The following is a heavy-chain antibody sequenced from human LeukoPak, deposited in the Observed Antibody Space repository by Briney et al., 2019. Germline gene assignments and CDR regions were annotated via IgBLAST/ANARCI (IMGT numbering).Heavy chain of an antibody. J-gene: IGHJ3*02. CDR3: VVGARDAFDI. D-gene: IGHD1-26*01. Sequence: PGGSLRLSCAASGFTFSDHYMDWVRQAPGKGLEWVGRTRNKANSYTTEYAASVKGRFTISRDDSKNSLYLQMNSLKTEDTAVYYCVVGARDAFDIWGQGTMVTVSS. V-gene: IGHV3-72*01. CDR1: GFTFSDHY. CDR2: TRNKANSYTT.